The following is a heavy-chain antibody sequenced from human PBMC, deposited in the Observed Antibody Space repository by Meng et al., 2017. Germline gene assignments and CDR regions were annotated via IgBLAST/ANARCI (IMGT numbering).Heavy chain of an antibody. V-gene: IGHV4-4*02. D-gene: IGHD7-27*01. J-gene: IGHJ4*02. Sequence: QLMLTQSCPCAFAPSGPHTLPCADSCAPISSSNWWSGVRHPPGKGLEWIGEIYHSGSTNYNPSLNSRVTISVDKSKNQFSLKLSSVTAADTAVYYCARDGRSWDWGQGTLVTVSS. CDR1: CAPISSSNW. CDR2: IYHSGST. CDR3: ARDGRSWD.